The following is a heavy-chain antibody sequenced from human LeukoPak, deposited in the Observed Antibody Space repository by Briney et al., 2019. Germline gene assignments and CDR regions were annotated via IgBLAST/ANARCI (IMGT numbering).Heavy chain of an antibody. CDR1: GFTLNIYA. J-gene: IGHJ4*02. CDR2: ISASGGGT. V-gene: IGHV3-23*01. CDR3: AKPLDDFWYGLEY. Sequence: GGSLRLSCAASGFTLNIYAMSWVPHAPGRGLEWVSTISASGGGTYYADSVRGRFTISRDNSTNTLSLQMTSLRAQETPAYYSAKPLDDFWYGLEYCGQGSLVTVSS. D-gene: IGHD3-3*01.